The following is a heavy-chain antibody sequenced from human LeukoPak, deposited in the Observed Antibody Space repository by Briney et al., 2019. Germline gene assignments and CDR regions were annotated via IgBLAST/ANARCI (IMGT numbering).Heavy chain of an antibody. CDR3: ARRTGGSGSYWSVDY. CDR2: IYYSGSA. D-gene: IGHD3-10*01. J-gene: IGHJ4*02. CDR1: SGSISSSGYY. Sequence: SETLSLTCTVSSGSISSSGYYWGWVRQPPGKGLEWIGSIYYSGSAFYNPSLNSRVTISVDTSNNQFSLMLTSVTAADTAVYYCARRTGGSGSYWSVDYWGQGTLVTVSS. V-gene: IGHV4-39*01.